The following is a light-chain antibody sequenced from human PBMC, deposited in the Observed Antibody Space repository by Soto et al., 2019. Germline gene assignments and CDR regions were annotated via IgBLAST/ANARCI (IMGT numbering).Light chain of an antibody. V-gene: IGLV1-47*01. CDR2: RNN. Sequence: QAVVTQPPSASGTPGQRVTIFGSGSSSNIGSNFVYWYQQLSGTAPKLLIYRNNQRPSGVPDRFSGSKSGTSASLAISGLRSEDEADYYCAAWDDSLSASVFGGGTQLTVL. J-gene: IGLJ7*01. CDR3: AAWDDSLSASV. CDR1: SSNIGSNF.